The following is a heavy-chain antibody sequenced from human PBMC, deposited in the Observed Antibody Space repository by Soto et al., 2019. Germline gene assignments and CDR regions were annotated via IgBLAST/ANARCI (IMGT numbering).Heavy chain of an antibody. Sequence: SGPTLVNPTQTLTLTCTFSGFSLSTSGVGVGWIRQPPGKALEWLALIYWDDDKRYSPSLKSRLTITKDTSKNQVVLTMTNMDPVDTATYYCAHRLSLSGYIWGSYRLADDAFDIWGQGTMVTVSS. J-gene: IGHJ3*02. D-gene: IGHD3-16*02. CDR1: GFSLSTSGVG. CDR2: IYWDDDK. V-gene: IGHV2-5*02. CDR3: AHRLSLSGYIWGSYRLADDAFDI.